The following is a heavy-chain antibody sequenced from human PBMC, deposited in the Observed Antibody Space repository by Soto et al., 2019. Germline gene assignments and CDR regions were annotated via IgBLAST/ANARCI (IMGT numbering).Heavy chain of an antibody. Sequence: GGSLRLSCAASGFTFSSYAMSWVRQAPGKGLEWVSAISGSGGSTYYADSVKGRFTISRDNSKNTLYLQMNSLRAEDTAVYYCAKAPSDDYGDPNWYFDLWGRGTLVTVSS. D-gene: IGHD4-17*01. V-gene: IGHV3-23*01. J-gene: IGHJ2*01. CDR3: AKAPSDDYGDPNWYFDL. CDR1: GFTFSSYA. CDR2: ISGSGGST.